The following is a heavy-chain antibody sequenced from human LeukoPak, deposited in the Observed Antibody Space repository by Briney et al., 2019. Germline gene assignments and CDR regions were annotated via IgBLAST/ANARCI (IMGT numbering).Heavy chain of an antibody. J-gene: IGHJ4*02. CDR1: GFTFSDYY. D-gene: IGHD3-3*01. V-gene: IGHV3-23*01. CDR2: ISGSGGST. CDR3: ANRHPYDFYLDY. Sequence: GGSLRLSCAASGFTFSDYYMSWIRQAPGKGLEWVSAISGSGGSTYYADSVKGRFTISRDNSKNTLYLQMNSLRAEDTAVYYCANRHPYDFYLDYWGQGTLVTVSS.